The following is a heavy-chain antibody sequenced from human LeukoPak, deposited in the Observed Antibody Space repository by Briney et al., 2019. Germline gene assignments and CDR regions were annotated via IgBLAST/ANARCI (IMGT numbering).Heavy chain of an antibody. CDR2: IKQYGSET. CDR1: GFTLSSYW. CDR3: ARVDGSSSCPDY. J-gene: IGHJ4*02. D-gene: IGHD6-13*01. Sequence: PGGSLRLSCAASGFTLSSYWMSWVRQAPWKGLERGANIKQYGSETYLLDSAKGRFTISRDNAKNLLYLEMNSLRAEDTALYYCARVDGSSSCPDYWGQGTLVTVSS. V-gene: IGHV3-7*01.